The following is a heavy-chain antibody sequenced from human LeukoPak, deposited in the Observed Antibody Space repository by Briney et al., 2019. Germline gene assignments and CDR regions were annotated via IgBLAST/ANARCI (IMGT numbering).Heavy chain of an antibody. D-gene: IGHD3-9*01. V-gene: IGHV4-59*12. CDR1: GGSISGYY. Sequence: SETLSLTCTVSGGSISGYYWSWIRQPPGKGLEWIGYIYYSGSTNYNPSLKSRVTMSVDTSKNQFSLKLSSVTAADTAVYYCARDGTDVLRYFDWLSGWFDPWGRGTLVTVSS. CDR3: ARDGTDVLRYFDWLSGWFDP. CDR2: IYYSGST. J-gene: IGHJ5*02.